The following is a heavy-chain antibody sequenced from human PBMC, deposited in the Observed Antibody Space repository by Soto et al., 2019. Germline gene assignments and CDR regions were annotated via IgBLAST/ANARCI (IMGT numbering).Heavy chain of an antibody. V-gene: IGHV1-2*04. Sequence: ASVKVSCKASGYTFTGYYMHWERQAPGQGLEWMGWINPNSGGTNYAQKFQGWVTMTRDTSISTAYMELSRLRSDDTAVYYCARDGPQSHYDFWSGYYTGPRFDYWGQGTLVTVSS. D-gene: IGHD3-3*01. CDR3: ARDGPQSHYDFWSGYYTGPRFDY. CDR1: GYTFTGYY. CDR2: INPNSGGT. J-gene: IGHJ4*02.